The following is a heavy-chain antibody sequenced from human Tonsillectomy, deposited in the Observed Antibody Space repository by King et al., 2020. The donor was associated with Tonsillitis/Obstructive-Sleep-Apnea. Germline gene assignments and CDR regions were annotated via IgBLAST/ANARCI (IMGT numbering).Heavy chain of an antibody. CDR1: GLTFSSYA. V-gene: IGHV3-23*01. CDR2: ISGSGGST. CDR3: AKVIDSSGYPDYFDY. Sequence: QLQESGGGLVHRGGSLRLSCAASGLTFSSYAMSWVRQAPGKGLEWVSAISGSGGSTYYADSVKGRFTISRDNSKNTLYLQMNSLRAEDTAVYYCAKVIDSSGYPDYFDYWGQGTLVTVSS. J-gene: IGHJ4*02. D-gene: IGHD3-22*01.